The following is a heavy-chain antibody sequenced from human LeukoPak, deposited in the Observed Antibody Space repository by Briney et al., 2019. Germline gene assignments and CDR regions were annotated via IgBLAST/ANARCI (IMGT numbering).Heavy chain of an antibody. J-gene: IGHJ4*02. CDR1: GDSISSYY. CDR3: ARSGIYGDYGIYFDY. Sequence: SETLSLTCSVSGDSISSYYWSWIRQPPGKGLEWIGYIHYSGSTKYNPSLKSRVTISADTSKKQFSLKLSSVTAADTAVYHCARSGIYGDYGIYFDYWGQGTLVTVSS. D-gene: IGHD4-17*01. V-gene: IGHV4-59*01. CDR2: IHYSGST.